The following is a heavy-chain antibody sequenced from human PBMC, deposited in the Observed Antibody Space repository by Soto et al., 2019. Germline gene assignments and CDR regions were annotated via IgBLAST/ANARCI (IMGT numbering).Heavy chain of an antibody. D-gene: IGHD6-13*01. Sequence: QVQLVESGGGVVQPGRSLRLSCAASGFTFSSYAMHWVRQAPGKGLEWVAVISYDGSNKYYADSVKGRFTISRDNSKNTLYLQMNSLRAEDTAVYYCARDRAIISSSGYYYGMDVWGQGTTVTVSS. CDR3: ARDRAIISSSGYYYGMDV. CDR2: ISYDGSNK. CDR1: GFTFSSYA. J-gene: IGHJ6*02. V-gene: IGHV3-30-3*01.